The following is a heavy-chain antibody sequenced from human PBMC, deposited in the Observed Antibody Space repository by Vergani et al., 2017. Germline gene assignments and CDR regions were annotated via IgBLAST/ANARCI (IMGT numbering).Heavy chain of an antibody. V-gene: IGHV4-4*08. Sequence: QVQLQESGPGLVKPSETLSLTCTVSGGSISSYYWSWIRQPPGKGLEWIGYIYTSGSTNYNPSLKSRVTMSVDTSKNQFSLKLSSVTAADTAVYYCARGTIAVAGLFDYWGQGTLVTVSS. D-gene: IGHD6-19*01. J-gene: IGHJ4*02. CDR2: IYTSGST. CDR3: ARGTIAVAGLFDY. CDR1: GGSISSYY.